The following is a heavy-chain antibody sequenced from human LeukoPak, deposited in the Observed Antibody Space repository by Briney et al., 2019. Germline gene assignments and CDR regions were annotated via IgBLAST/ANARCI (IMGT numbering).Heavy chain of an antibody. CDR1: GFTLSNAW. J-gene: IGHJ3*02. CDR3: AKDLQNKKVIVVRGPLPGGDAFDI. V-gene: IGHV3-23*01. D-gene: IGHD3-22*01. CDR2: ISGSGGST. Sequence: QSGGSLRLSCAASGFTLSNAWMSWVRQTPGKGLEWVSAISGSGGSTYYADSVKGRFTISRDNSKNTLYLQMNGLRAEDTAVYYCAKDLQNKKVIVVRGPLPGGDAFDIWGQGTMVTVSS.